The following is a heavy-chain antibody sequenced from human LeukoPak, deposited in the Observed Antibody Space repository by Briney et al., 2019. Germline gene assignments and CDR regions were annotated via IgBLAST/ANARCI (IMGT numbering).Heavy chain of an antibody. CDR1: GGSISSSSYY. CDR3: ASQRDRYCTNGVCYEYDY. V-gene: IGHV4-39*07. Sequence: SETLSLTCTVSGGSISSSSYYWGWIRQPPGKGLEWIGSIYYSGSTYYNPSLKSRVTISVDTSKNQFSLKLSSVTAADTAVYYCASQRDRYCTNGVCYEYDYWGQGTLVTVSS. J-gene: IGHJ4*02. D-gene: IGHD2-8*01. CDR2: IYYSGST.